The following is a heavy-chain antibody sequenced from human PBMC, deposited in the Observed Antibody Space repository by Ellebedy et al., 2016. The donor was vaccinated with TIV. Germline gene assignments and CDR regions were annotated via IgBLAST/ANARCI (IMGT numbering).Heavy chain of an antibody. Sequence: LSLTCAASGFTVSSTHMNWVRQAPGKGLEWVSTSGISNTYYADSVKGRFTITRDNSKNTLYLQMNRLGAEDTAVYYCARGTAVCSCPGYWGQGTLVTVSS. CDR2: SGISNT. CDR3: ARGTAVCSCPGY. J-gene: IGHJ4*02. D-gene: IGHD1-1*01. CDR1: GFTVSSTH. V-gene: IGHV3-66*01.